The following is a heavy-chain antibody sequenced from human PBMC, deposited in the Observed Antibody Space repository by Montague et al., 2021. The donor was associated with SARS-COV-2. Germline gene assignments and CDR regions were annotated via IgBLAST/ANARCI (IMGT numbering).Heavy chain of an antibody. D-gene: IGHD2-2*02. CDR1: GFTFSDYY. CDR3: AKAGGCTSAGCYSFDY. V-gene: IGHV3-11*05. Sequence: SLRLSCAASGFTFSDYYLNWIRHSLGKGLEWISFISSSGGHTNYADSVKGRFTVSRDNAKNSVYLEMNTLRAEDTDVYYCAKAGGCTSAGCYSFDYWGQGNQETVSS. CDR2: ISSSGGHT. J-gene: IGHJ4*02.